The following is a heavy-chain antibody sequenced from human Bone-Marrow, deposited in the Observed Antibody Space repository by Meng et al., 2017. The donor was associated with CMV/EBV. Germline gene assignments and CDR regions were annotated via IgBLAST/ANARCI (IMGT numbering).Heavy chain of an antibody. D-gene: IGHD2-15*01. V-gene: IGHV1-69*05. Sequence: SVKVSCKASGGTFSSYAISWVRQAPGQGLEWMGGIIPIFGTANDAQKFQGRVTITTDESTCTAYKELSSLRSEVTAVYYCARTYCSGGSCSEYYFDYWGQGTLVTVSS. J-gene: IGHJ4*02. CDR1: GGTFSSYA. CDR3: ARTYCSGGSCSEYYFDY. CDR2: IIPIFGTA.